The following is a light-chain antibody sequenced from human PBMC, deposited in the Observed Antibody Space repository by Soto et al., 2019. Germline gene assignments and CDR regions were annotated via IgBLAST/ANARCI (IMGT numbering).Light chain of an antibody. CDR1: SSDVGRYIY. V-gene: IGLV2-8*01. J-gene: IGLJ1*01. CDR2: EVS. Sequence: QSVLTQPPSASGSPGQSVTISCTGTSSDVGRYIYVSWYQQHPGKAPKIIMYEVSKRPSGVPDRFSGSKSGNTASLIVSGLQAEDEADYYCSSYGGSNNYVFGTGTKLTVL. CDR3: SSYGGSNNYV.